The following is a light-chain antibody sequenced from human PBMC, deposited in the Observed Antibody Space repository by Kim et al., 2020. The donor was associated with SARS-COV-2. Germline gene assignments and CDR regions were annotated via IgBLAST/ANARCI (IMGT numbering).Light chain of an antibody. CDR1: SNNVGNQG. CDR3: SAWDSSLNGWV. Sequence: RQTATLTCTGNSNNVGNQGAAWLQQHQGHPPKLLSYRNNNRPSGISERLSASRSGNTASLTITGLQPEDEADYYCSAWDSSLNGWVFGGGTKLTVL. J-gene: IGLJ3*02. V-gene: IGLV10-54*01. CDR2: RNN.